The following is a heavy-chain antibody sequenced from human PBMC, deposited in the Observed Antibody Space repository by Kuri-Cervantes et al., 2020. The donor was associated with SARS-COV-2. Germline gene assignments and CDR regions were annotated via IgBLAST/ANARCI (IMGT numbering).Heavy chain of an antibody. CDR2: IKSKTDGGTT. Sequence: GGSLRLSCAASGFTFSNAWMSWVRQAPGKGLEWVGRIKSKTDGGTTDYAAPVKGRFTISRDDSKNTLYLQMNSLKTEDTAVYYCARDWKIAVVTPDAFDIWAKGQWSPSPQ. J-gene: IGHJ3*02. D-gene: IGHD4-23*01. V-gene: IGHV3-15*01. CDR1: GFTFSNAW. CDR3: ARDWKIAVVTPDAFDI.